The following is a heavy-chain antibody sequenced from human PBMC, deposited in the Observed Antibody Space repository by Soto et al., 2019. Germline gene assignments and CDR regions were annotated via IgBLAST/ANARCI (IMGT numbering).Heavy chain of an antibody. Sequence: LACTACGESVCSAGYAGCWIRQPPGKGLEWIGYVSYTGNKNQKPSLSRRVTMSVDPSQNRFSLRLTSVTAADTAVYYCARSGSTYFQYDFDYWGQGTLVTVSS. D-gene: IGHD2-15*01. CDR3: ARSGSTYFQYDFDY. CDR2: VSYTGNK. CDR1: GESVCSAGYA. V-gene: IGHV4-61*08. J-gene: IGHJ4*02.